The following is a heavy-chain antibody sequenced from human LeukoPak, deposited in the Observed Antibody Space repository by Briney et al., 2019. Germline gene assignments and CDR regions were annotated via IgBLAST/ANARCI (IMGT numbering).Heavy chain of an antibody. J-gene: IGHJ4*02. CDR3: ARDPLRRGTSYLDN. D-gene: IGHD1-26*01. CDR1: GFTFSSYA. CDR2: VSFERNDK. V-gene: IGHV3-30*03. Sequence: GGSLRLSCAASGFTFSSYAMSWVRQAPGKGLEWLAIVSFERNDKYYADSVKGRFTISGDESKNTLYLQMNSLRSEDTAVYYCARDPLRRGTSYLDNWGQGTLVTVAS.